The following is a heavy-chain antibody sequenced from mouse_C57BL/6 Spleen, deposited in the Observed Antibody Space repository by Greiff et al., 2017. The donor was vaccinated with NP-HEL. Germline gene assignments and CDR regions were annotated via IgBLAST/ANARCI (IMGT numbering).Heavy chain of an antibody. J-gene: IGHJ4*01. V-gene: IGHV5-12*01. CDR1: GFTFSDYY. CDR3: ARLRDGYHYAMDY. CDR2: ISNGGGST. D-gene: IGHD2-3*01. Sequence: EVQLVESGGGLVQPGGSLKLSCAASGFTFSDYYMYWVRQTPEKRLEWVAYISNGGGSTYYPDTVKGRFTISRDNAKNTLYLQMSRLKSEDTAMYYCARLRDGYHYAMDYWGQGTSVTVSS.